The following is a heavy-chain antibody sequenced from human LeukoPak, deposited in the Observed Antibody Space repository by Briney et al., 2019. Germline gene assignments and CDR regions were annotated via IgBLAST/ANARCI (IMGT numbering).Heavy chain of an antibody. D-gene: IGHD3-3*01. CDR3: ARHRLEGDTFDI. CDR1: GGSINSSDHY. Sequence: PSETLSLTCTVSGGSINSSDHYWAWIRQPPGKGLEWIGSKYYNGDTYYSPSLKSRVTISVDTSRNKFALKLNSVTAADTAVYFCARHRLEGDTFDIWGQGTKVTVSS. CDR2: KYYNGDT. J-gene: IGHJ3*02. V-gene: IGHV4-39*01.